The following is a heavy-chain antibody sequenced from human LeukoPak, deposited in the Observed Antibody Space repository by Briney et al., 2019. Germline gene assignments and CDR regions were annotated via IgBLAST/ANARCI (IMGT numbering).Heavy chain of an antibody. CDR3: ARGSAMAQKQLVRHFDS. J-gene: IGHJ4*02. V-gene: IGHV1-18*01. D-gene: IGHD6-6*01. CDR1: GYTFTSYG. Sequence: ASVKVSCKASGYTFTSYGISWVRQAPGQGLEWMGWISAYNGNTKYAQKLQDRVTMTTDTSTTTAYMEVRSLTSDDTAVYYCARGSAMAQKQLVRHFDSWGQGTLVIV. CDR2: ISAYNGNT.